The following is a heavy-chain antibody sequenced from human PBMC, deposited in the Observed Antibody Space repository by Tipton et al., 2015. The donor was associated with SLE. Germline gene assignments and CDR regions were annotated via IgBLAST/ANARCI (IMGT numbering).Heavy chain of an antibody. CDR3: ARYRGYSSSSPPFDY. J-gene: IGHJ4*02. CDR1: GGSISSSSYY. V-gene: IGHV4-39*01. CDR2: IYYSGST. D-gene: IGHD6-6*01. Sequence: TLSLTCTVSGGSISSSSYYWGWIRPPPGKGLEGIGSIYYSGSTYYNPSLKSRVTISVDTSKNQFSLKLRSVTAADTAVYYCARYRGYSSSSPPFDYWGQGTLVTVSS.